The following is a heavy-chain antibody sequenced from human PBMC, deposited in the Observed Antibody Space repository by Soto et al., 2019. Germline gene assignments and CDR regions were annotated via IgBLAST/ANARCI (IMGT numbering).Heavy chain of an antibody. Sequence: EVQLLESGGGLVQPGGSLRLSCAASGFTFSNHAMNWVRQAPGKGLEWVSTITGSGASTYFTDSVKGRFTISRDNSKNTLNLPMNSLRAEDTAVYYCARTYCSSTSCYYGSWVDYWGQGTLVTVSS. D-gene: IGHD2-2*01. CDR3: ARTYCSSTSCYYGSWVDY. J-gene: IGHJ4*02. V-gene: IGHV3-23*01. CDR1: GFTFSNHA. CDR2: ITGSGAST.